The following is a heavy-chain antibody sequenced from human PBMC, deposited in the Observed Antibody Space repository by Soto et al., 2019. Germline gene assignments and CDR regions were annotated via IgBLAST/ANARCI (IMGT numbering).Heavy chain of an antibody. CDR3: ARTSMTRIDY. D-gene: IGHD4-17*01. V-gene: IGHV1-69*06. CDR2: FIPELGTS. Sequence: SVKVSCKXSGGFNNYAISWVRQAPGQGLEWMGVFIPELGTSNYAQRFQGRVTITVDKATNTAYLNLTTLTSEHTAIYYCARTSMTRIDYWGQGTLVTVSS. J-gene: IGHJ4*02. CDR1: GGFNNYA.